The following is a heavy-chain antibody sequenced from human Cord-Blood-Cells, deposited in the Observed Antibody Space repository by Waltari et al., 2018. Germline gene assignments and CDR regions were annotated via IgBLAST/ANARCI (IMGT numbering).Heavy chain of an antibody. D-gene: IGHD3-22*01. CDR1: GGSISSYY. V-gene: IGHV4-59*08. Sequence: QVQLQESGPGLVKPSETLSLTCTVSGGSISSYYWSWIRQPPGKGLEWIGYIYYSGCTNYNPSHKSRGTISVDTSKNQFSLKRSSVTAADTAVYYCARLDSSGYYSYWGQGTLVTVSS. CDR2: IYYSGCT. CDR3: ARLDSSGYYSY. J-gene: IGHJ4*02.